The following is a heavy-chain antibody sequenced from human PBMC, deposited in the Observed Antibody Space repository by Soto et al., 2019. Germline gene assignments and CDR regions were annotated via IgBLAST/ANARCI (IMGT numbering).Heavy chain of an antibody. V-gene: IGHV3-48*02. D-gene: IGHD3-10*01. J-gene: IGHJ4*02. CDR2: ISSTGSTT. CDR1: GFTFSSYN. Sequence: EVQLVESGGGSIQTGGSLRLSCAASGFTFSSYNMNWVRQAPGKGLEWISYISSTGSTTYYADSVKGRFTTSRDNAKNSMFLQMNSLRDEDTAVYYCAREARGFDSWGQVTLVTVSS. CDR3: AREARGFDS.